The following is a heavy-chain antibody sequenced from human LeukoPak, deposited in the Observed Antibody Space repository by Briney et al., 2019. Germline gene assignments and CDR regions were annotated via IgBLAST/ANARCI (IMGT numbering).Heavy chain of an antibody. Sequence: SETLSLTCTVSGGSLTSNDYYWGFIRQPPGKGLEWIGSISYSGAIYHNPSLKSRVTSSVDTSKNQFSLRLTSVTAADTAVYYCAANSADYNTLGSSYKVWGQGTLVTASS. CDR2: ISYSGAI. D-gene: IGHD3-10*01. CDR3: AANSADYNTLGSSYKV. CDR1: GGSLTSNDYY. J-gene: IGHJ4*02. V-gene: IGHV4-39*07.